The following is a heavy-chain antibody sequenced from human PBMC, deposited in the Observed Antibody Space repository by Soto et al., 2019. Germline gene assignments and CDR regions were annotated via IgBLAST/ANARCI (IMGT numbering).Heavy chain of an antibody. CDR3: AKGRGGSGSLTPRVDF. V-gene: IGHV3-23*01. Sequence: EVQLLESGGGLVQPGGSLRLCCAASGFTFNNYAMTWVRQAPGKGLEWVSAISGGGDTTSYADSVKGRFTVSRDGSKNTLYLQMSSLRAEDTALYYCAKGRGGSGSLTPRVDFWGQGTLVTVSS. CDR1: GFTFNNYA. CDR2: ISGGGDTT. J-gene: IGHJ4*02. D-gene: IGHD3-10*01.